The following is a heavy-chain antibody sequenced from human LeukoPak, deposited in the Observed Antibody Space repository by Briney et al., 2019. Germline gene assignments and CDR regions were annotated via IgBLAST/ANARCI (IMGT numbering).Heavy chain of an antibody. V-gene: IGHV1-46*01. CDR2: ISPSGGST. Sequence: ASVKVSCKAFGYTFTSNYMHWVRQAPGQGPEWMGVISPSGGSTTYAQKFQGRVTLTRDTSISTAYMELSRLRSDDTAVYYCARAFERSTSCSGYWGQGTLVTVSS. J-gene: IGHJ4*02. D-gene: IGHD2-2*01. CDR3: ARAFERSTSCSGY. CDR1: GYTFTSNY.